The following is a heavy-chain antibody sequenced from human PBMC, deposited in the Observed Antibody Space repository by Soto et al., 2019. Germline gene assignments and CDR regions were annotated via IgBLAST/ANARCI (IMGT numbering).Heavy chain of an antibody. D-gene: IGHD2-21*01. CDR2: ISASGGDT. Sequence: EVHLQESGGGLVQPGGSLRLSCVASGFTFSAYGMTWVRQAPGKGLEWVSAISASGGDTYYADSVMGRFTISRDNSKNTLSLQMNALRDDDTATYYCATHVFCGGGGSTWHIDFWGQGTLVRVS. J-gene: IGHJ4*02. CDR1: GFTFSAYG. V-gene: IGHV3-23*01. CDR3: ATHVFCGGGGSTWHIDF.